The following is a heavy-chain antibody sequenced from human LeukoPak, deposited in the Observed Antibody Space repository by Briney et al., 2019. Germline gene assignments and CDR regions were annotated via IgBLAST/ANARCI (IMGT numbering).Heavy chain of an antibody. CDR2: IYYSGST. D-gene: IGHD5-24*01. Sequence: SETLSLTCTVSGGSISSSSYYWGWIRQPPGKGLEWIGSIYYSGSTYYNPSLKSRVTISVDTSKNQFSLKLSSVTAADTAVYYCARGRDGPDYWGQGTLVTVSS. J-gene: IGHJ4*02. CDR1: GGSISSSSYY. CDR3: ARGRDGPDY. V-gene: IGHV4-39*01.